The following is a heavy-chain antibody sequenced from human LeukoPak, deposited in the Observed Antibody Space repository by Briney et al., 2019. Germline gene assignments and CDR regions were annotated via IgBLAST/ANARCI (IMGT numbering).Heavy chain of an antibody. D-gene: IGHD3-22*01. Sequence: SETLSLTCTVSGGSISRGDYYWSWIRQPPGKGLEWIGYVYYSGSTYYNPSLKSRVTISVDTSKNQFSLKLSSVTAADTAVYYCARVSFLEEYYYDSSGYIFDSWGQGNLVTVSS. V-gene: IGHV4-30-4*01. CDR1: GGSISRGDYY. J-gene: IGHJ4*02. CDR2: VYYSGST. CDR3: ARVSFLEEYYYDSSGYIFDS.